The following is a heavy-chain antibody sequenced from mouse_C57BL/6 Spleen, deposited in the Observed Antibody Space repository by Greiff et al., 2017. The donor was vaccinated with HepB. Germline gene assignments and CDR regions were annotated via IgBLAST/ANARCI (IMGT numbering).Heavy chain of an antibody. D-gene: IGHD1-1*01. J-gene: IGHJ4*01. CDR1: GYTFTSYW. CDR2: INPSNGGT. V-gene: IGHV1-53*01. Sequence: QVQLQQPGTELVKPGASVKLSCKASGYTFTSYWMHWVKQRPGQGLEWIGNINPSNGGTNYNEKFKSKATLTLDISSSTAYMQLSSLTSEDSAVYYCARWVITTVYYYAMDYWGQGTSVTVSS. CDR3: ARWVITTVYYYAMDY.